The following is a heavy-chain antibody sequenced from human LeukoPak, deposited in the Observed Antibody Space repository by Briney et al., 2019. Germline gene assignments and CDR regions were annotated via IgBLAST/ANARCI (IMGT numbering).Heavy chain of an antibody. D-gene: IGHD1-26*01. Sequence: PGGSLRLSCTASGFTFGDYAMSWFRQAPGKGLEWLGFIRSKAYGGTTEYAASVKGRFTISRDDSKSIAYLQMNSLKTEDTAVYYCTREGYSGSYYVNYWGQGTLVTVSS. CDR2: IRSKAYGGTT. J-gene: IGHJ4*02. CDR1: GFTFGDYA. V-gene: IGHV3-49*03. CDR3: TREGYSGSYYVNY.